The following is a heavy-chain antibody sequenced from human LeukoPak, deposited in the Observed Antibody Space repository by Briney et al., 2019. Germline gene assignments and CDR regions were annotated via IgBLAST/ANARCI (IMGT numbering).Heavy chain of an antibody. CDR1: GFTFSSYE. CDR3: ARRLRRNYFDY. J-gene: IGHJ4*02. D-gene: IGHD4-17*01. Sequence: GGSLRLSCAASGFTFSSYEMHWVRQAPGKGLEWVSYISSSGSTVYYADSVKGRFTTSRDNAKNSLYLQMNSLRAEDTAVYYCARRLRRNYFDYWGQGTLVTASS. CDR2: ISSSGSTV. V-gene: IGHV3-48*03.